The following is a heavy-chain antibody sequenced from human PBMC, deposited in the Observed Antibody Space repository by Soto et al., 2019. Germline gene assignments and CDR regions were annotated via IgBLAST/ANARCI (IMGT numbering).Heavy chain of an antibody. V-gene: IGHV1-8*01. D-gene: IGHD3-3*01. J-gene: IGHJ6*02. CDR3: ASVRFLEWSQHLPRGGYYYYGMDV. CDR2: MNPNSSNT. Sequence: ASVKVSCKASGYTFTSYDINWVRQATGQGLEWMGWMNPNSSNTGYAQKFQGRVTMTRNTSISTAKMELRSLRSEDTAVYYCASVRFLEWSQHLPRGGYYYYGMDVWGQGTTVTVSS. CDR1: GYTFTSYD.